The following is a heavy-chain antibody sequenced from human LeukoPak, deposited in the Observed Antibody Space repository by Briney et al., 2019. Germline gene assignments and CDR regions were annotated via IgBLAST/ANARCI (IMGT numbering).Heavy chain of an antibody. J-gene: IGHJ4*02. D-gene: IGHD6-13*01. CDR1: GYTFTSYG. CDR2: ISPIFGTA. CDR3: ARSDEDRRRYSSSWYTFSFDY. V-gene: IGHV1-69*13. Sequence: GASVKVSCKASGYTFTSYGISWVRQAPGQGLEWMGGISPIFGTANYAQKFQGRVTITADESTSTAYMELSSLRSEDTAVYYRARSDEDRRRYSSSWYTFSFDYWGQGTLVTVSS.